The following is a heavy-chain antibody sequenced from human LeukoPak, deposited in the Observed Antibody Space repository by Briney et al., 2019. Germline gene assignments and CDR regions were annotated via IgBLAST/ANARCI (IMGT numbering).Heavy chain of an antibody. D-gene: IGHD5/OR15-5a*01. J-gene: IGHJ4*02. CDR3: ARDPGSSAFDY. CDR1: GFTFTNYW. CDR2: INQDEGVK. V-gene: IGHV3-7*01. Sequence: GGSLRLSCAASGFTFTNYWMTWVRQAPGKGLEFVANINQDEGVKNYVDSVKGRFTISRDNAENSLHLQMNSLRVEDTAVYYSARDPGSSAFDYWGQGTLVTVSS.